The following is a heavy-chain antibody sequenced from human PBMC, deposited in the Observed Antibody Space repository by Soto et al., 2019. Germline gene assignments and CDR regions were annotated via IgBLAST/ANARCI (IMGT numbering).Heavy chain of an antibody. CDR3: SHRTCVGALFDY. D-gene: IGHD3-16*01. CDR2: IYWDDDK. V-gene: IGHV2-5*02. J-gene: IGHJ4*02. CDR1: GSSLSTSGVG. Sequence: QITLKESGPALVKPTQTLTLTCTFSGSSLSTSGVGVGWIRQPPGRALEWLAVIYWDDDKHYRLSLESRLTITKDTTKNQVVLTMSNMDPLDTATYYCSHRTCVGALFDYWGQGTLVTVSS.